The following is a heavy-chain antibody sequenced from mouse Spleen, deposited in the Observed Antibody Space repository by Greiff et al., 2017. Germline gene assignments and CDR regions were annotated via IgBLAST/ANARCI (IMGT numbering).Heavy chain of an antibody. CDR1: GFTFSSYA. D-gene: IGHD1-1*01. V-gene: IGHV5-9-4*01. CDR3: ARDYYGSSYWYFDV. Sequence: EVMLVESGGGLVKPGGSLKLSCAASGFTFSSYAMSWVRQSPEKRLEWVAEISSGGSYTYYPDTVTGRFTISRDNAKNTLYLEMSSLRSEDTAMYYCARDYYGSSYWYFDVWGAGTTLTVSS. J-gene: IGHJ1*01. CDR2: ISSGGSYT.